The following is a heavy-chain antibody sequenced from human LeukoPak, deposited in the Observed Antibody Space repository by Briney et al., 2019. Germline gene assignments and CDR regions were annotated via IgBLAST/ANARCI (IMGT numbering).Heavy chain of an antibody. Sequence: SETLSLTCTVSGGSISSYYWSWTRQPAGKGLEWIGRIYTSGSTNYNPSLKSRVTMSVDTSKNQFSLKLSSVTAADTAVYYCARGPVPSPLFRYYGSGSYSGFDYWGQGTLVTVSS. CDR1: GGSISSYY. J-gene: IGHJ4*02. D-gene: IGHD3-10*01. CDR3: ARGPVPSPLFRYYGSGSYSGFDY. V-gene: IGHV4-4*07. CDR2: IYTSGST.